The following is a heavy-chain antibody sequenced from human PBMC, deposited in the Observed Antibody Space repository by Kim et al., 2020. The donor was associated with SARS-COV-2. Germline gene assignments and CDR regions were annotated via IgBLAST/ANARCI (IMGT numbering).Heavy chain of an antibody. CDR2: INPSGGST. V-gene: IGHV1-46*01. Sequence: ASVKVSCKASGYTFTSYYMHWVRQAPGQGLEWMGIINPSGGSTSYAQKFQGRVTMTRDTSTSTVYMELSSLRSEDTAVYYCARDSHFITIFGVVTMGAGDYWGQGTLVTVSS. J-gene: IGHJ4*02. CDR3: ARDSHFITIFGVVTMGAGDY. D-gene: IGHD3-3*01. CDR1: GYTFTSYY.